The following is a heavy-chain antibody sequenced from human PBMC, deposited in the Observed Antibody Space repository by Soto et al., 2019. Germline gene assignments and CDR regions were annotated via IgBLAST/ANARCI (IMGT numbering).Heavy chain of an antibody. V-gene: IGHV3-73*01. D-gene: IGHD6-19*01. Sequence: GGSLRLSCAASGFTFGGSAMHWVRQASGKGLEWVGHIRSKTNSYATAYAESVKGRFTISRDDSMNTAYLQMNSLKIEDTAVYFCTRQTDAVQWLVVPTDYNFDYWGQGTLVTVYS. CDR1: GFTFGGSA. CDR2: IRSKTNSYAT. J-gene: IGHJ4*02. CDR3: TRQTDAVQWLVVPTDYNFDY.